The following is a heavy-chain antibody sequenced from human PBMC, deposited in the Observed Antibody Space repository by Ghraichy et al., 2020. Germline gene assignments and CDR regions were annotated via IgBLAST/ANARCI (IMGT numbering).Heavy chain of an antibody. CDR2: ISGSGGST. J-gene: IGHJ6*02. D-gene: IGHD3-3*01. CDR3: AKRVDGYDFWSARKGGTGMDV. Sequence: GGSLRLSCAASGFTFSSYAMSWVRQAPGKGLEWVSAISGSGGSTYYADSVKGRFTISRDNSKNTLYLQMNSLRAEDTAVYYCAKRVDGYDFWSARKGGTGMDVWGQGTTVTVSS. CDR1: GFTFSSYA. V-gene: IGHV3-23*01.